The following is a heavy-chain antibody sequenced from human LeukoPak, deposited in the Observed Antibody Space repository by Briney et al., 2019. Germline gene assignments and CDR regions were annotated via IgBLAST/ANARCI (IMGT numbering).Heavy chain of an antibody. CDR1: GGSISGSYYY. V-gene: IGHV4-39*01. CDR2: IYHSGRST. D-gene: IGHD3-10*01. CDR3: ARHRAKRLNDAFEI. Sequence: SETLSLTCTVSGGSISGSYYYWGWIRQPPGKGLEWIGTIYHSGRSTFYNPSLKSRVAMSVDTSKNHFSLNLTSVTAADTAIYYCARHRAKRLNDAFEIWGQGTVVSVSS. J-gene: IGHJ3*02.